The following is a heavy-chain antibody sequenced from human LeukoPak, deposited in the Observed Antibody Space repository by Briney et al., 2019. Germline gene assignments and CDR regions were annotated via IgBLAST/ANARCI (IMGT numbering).Heavy chain of an antibody. J-gene: IGHJ6*02. CDR3: ARDGDGRQGMDV. CDR2: INPNSGGT. V-gene: IGHV1-2*06. Sequence: ASVKVSRKASGYTFTGYYMHWVRQAPGQGLEWMGRINPNSGGTNYAQKFQGRVTMTRDTSISTAYMELSRLRSDDTAVYYCARDGDGRQGMDVWGQGTTVTVSS. CDR1: GYTFTGYY. D-gene: IGHD7-27*01.